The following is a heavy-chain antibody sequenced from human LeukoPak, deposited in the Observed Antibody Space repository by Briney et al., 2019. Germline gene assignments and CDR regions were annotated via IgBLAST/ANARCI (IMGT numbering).Heavy chain of an antibody. J-gene: IGHJ4*02. CDR2: FYSGGNT. CDR1: GFTVSSNY. V-gene: IGHV3-53*01. CDR3: ARTVTIGYFDY. D-gene: IGHD3-3*01. Sequence: GGSLRLSCAASGFTVSSNYRSWVRQAPGKGLEWVSVFYSGGNTYYADSVKGRFTISRDNSKNTLYLQMNSLRAEDTAVYYCARTVTIGYFDYWGQGTLVTVSS.